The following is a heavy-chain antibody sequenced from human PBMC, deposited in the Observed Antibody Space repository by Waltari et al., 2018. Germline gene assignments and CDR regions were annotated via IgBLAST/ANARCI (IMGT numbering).Heavy chain of an antibody. J-gene: IGHJ5*02. Sequence: QVQLQESGPGLVKPSGTLSLTCAVSGGSISSSNWWSWVRQPPGKGLEWIGEIYHSGSTNYNPSLKSRVTISVDKSKNQFSLKLSSVTAADTAVYYCARINEESQQLPPWRWFDPWGQGTLVTVSS. D-gene: IGHD6-13*01. V-gene: IGHV4-4*02. CDR3: ARINEESQQLPPWRWFDP. CDR2: IYHSGST. CDR1: GGSISSSNW.